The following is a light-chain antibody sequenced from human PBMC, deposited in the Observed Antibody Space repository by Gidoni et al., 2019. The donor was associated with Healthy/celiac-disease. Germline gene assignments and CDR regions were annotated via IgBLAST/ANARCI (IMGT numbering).Light chain of an antibody. CDR1: QSVSSSY. Sequence: EIVLTQSPGTLSLSPGERATLSCRASQSVSSSYLAWYQQNPGQAPRLLIYGASSMATGIPDRFSGSGSGTDFTLTISRLDPEDFAVYYCQQYGSSTTFGQGTKLEIK. CDR3: QQYGSSTT. V-gene: IGKV3-20*01. J-gene: IGKJ2*01. CDR2: GAS.